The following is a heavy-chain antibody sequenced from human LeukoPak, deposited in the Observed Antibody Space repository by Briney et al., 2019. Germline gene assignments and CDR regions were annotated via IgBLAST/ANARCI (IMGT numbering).Heavy chain of an antibody. CDR2: INHSGST. J-gene: IGHJ4*02. D-gene: IGHD6-19*01. V-gene: IGHV4-34*01. CDR1: GGSFSGYY. Sequence: SETLSLTCVVYGGSFSGYYWSWIRQPPGKGLEWIGEINHSGSTNYNPSLKSRVTISVDTSKNQFSLKLSSVTAADTAVYYCASAIAVAGRIGVFDYWGQGTLVTVSS. CDR3: ASAIAVAGRIGVFDY.